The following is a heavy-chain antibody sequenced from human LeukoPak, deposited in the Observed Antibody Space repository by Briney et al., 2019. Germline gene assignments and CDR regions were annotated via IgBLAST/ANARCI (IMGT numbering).Heavy chain of an antibody. J-gene: IGHJ4*02. CDR3: ARGRRWLQLLLATLFDY. V-gene: IGHV4-34*01. CDR1: GGSFSGYY. CDR2: INHSGST. D-gene: IGHD5-24*01. Sequence: PSETLSLTCAVYGGSFSGYYWSWIRQPPGKGLEWIGEINHSGSTNYNPSLKSRVTISVDTSKNQFSLKLSSVTAADTAVYYCARGRRWLQLLLATLFDYWCQGTLVTDSS.